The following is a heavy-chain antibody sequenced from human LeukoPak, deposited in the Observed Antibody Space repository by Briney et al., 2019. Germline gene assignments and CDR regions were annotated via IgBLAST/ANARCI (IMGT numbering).Heavy chain of an antibody. CDR1: GGSISSGGYY. J-gene: IGHJ3*02. Sequence: SETLSLTCTVSGGSISSGGYYWSWIRQHPGKGLEWIGYICYSGSTYYNPSLKRRVTISVDTSKNQFSLKLSSVTAADTAVYYCARTHPLHSNTMIVVVDAFDIWGQGTMVTVSS. CDR3: ARTHPLHSNTMIVVVDAFDI. CDR2: ICYSGST. V-gene: IGHV4-31*03. D-gene: IGHD3-22*01.